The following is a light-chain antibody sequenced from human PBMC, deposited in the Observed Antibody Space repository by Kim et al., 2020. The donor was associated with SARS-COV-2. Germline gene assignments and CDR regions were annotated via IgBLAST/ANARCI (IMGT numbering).Light chain of an antibody. J-gene: IGKJ1*01. CDR3: QQNLLYST. CDR1: QSISRS. Sequence: DIQMTQSPSTLSASVGDRVTITCRASQSISRSLAWYQQKPGKAPKLLIYSASNLESGVPSRFSGSGSGTDFTLTISSLQPDDFASYYCQQNLLYSTFGHGTTVCIK. V-gene: IGKV1-5*01. CDR2: SAS.